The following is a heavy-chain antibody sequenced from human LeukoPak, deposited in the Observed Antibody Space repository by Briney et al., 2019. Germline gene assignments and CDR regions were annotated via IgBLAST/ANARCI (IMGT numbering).Heavy chain of an antibody. Sequence: SETLSLTCTVSGGSISSYYWSWIRQPPGKGLEWMGYINYSGSTNYNPSLKSRVTISVDTSKNQFSLKLSSVTAADTAVYYCAGETATYSSSWFFPWGYFDYWGQGTLVTVSS. J-gene: IGHJ4*02. V-gene: IGHV4-59*08. CDR3: AGETATYSSSWFFPWGYFDY. CDR1: GGSISSYY. D-gene: IGHD6-13*01. CDR2: INYSGST.